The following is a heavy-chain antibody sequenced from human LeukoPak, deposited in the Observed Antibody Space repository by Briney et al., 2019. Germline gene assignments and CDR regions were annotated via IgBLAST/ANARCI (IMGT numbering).Heavy chain of an antibody. CDR3: ARGSSIAVAGTGLGDY. CDR1: GFTFSSY. J-gene: IGHJ4*02. Sequence: GGSLRLSCAASGFTFSSYMNWVRQAPGKGVEWVSSISRTSSYIYYADSVKGRFTISRDNAKNSLYLQMNSLRADDTAVYYCARGSSIAVAGTGLGDYWGQGTLVTVSS. V-gene: IGHV3-21*01. D-gene: IGHD6-19*01. CDR2: ISRTSSYI.